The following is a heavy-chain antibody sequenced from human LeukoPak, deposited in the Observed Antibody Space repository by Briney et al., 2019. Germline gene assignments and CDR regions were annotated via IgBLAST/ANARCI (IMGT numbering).Heavy chain of an antibody. V-gene: IGHV4-4*02. CDR3: ARQVKYQLLWSGYFDY. J-gene: IGHJ4*02. CDR2: IYHSGST. D-gene: IGHD2-2*01. Sequence: SETLSLTCAVSGGSISSSNWWSWVRQPPGKGLEWIGEIYHSGSTNYNPSLKSRVTISVDKSKNQFSLKLSSVTAADTAVYYCARQVKYQLLWSGYFDYWGQGTLVTVSS. CDR1: GGSISSSNW.